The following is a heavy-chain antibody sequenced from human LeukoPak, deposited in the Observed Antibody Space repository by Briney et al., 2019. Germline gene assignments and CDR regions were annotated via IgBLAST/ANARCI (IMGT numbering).Heavy chain of an antibody. Sequence: GGSLRLSCAASGFTFSSSAMTWVRQAPGKGLEWVSGIGGGGTGTHYADSVKGRFTVSRDNSRNTLYLQMNSLRAEDTALYYYAKELESWEIFEYWGQGTLVTVSS. CDR2: IGGGGTGT. V-gene: IGHV3-23*01. CDR1: GFTFSSSA. CDR3: AKELESWEIFEY. D-gene: IGHD1-26*01. J-gene: IGHJ4*02.